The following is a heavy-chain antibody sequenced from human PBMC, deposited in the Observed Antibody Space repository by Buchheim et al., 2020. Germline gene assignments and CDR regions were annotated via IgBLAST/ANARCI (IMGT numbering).Heavy chain of an antibody. CDR1: GFTFSSYG. V-gene: IGHV3-30*03. Sequence: QVQLVESGGGVVQPGRSLRLSCAASGFTFSSYGMHWVRQAPGKGLEWVAVISYDGSNKYYADSVKGRFTISRDNSKNTLYLQMNSLRAEDTAVYYCATPYDRRGYFLYWGQGTL. J-gene: IGHJ4*02. CDR2: ISYDGSNK. CDR3: ATPYDRRGYFLY. D-gene: IGHD3-22*01.